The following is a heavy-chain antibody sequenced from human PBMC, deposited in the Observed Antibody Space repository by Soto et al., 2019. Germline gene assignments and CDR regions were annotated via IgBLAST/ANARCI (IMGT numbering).Heavy chain of an antibody. CDR1: GGSVSSNIYY. D-gene: IGHD3-22*01. J-gene: IGHJ4*02. V-gene: IGHV4-31*03. CDR2: IYYSGST. CDR3: ARGYDYDSGGYLFDY. Sequence: SETLSLTCSVSGGSVSSNIYYWTWIRQHPGKGPEWIGHIYYSGSTYYNPSLKSRVTISLDMSKNQFSLKLTSVSAADTAVYYCARGYDYDSGGYLFDYWGQGTLVTVSS.